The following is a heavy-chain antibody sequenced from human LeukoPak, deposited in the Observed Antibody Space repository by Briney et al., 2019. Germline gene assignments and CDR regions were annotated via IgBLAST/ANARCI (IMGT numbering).Heavy chain of an antibody. CDR2: IYYSGST. CDR1: GGSISSYY. J-gene: IGHJ3*02. D-gene: IGHD1-1*01. V-gene: IGHV4-59*12. CDR3: ARDDWNDGGGDAFDI. Sequence: PSETLSLTCTVSGGSISSYYWSWIRQPPGKGLEWIGYIYYSGSTYYNPSLKSRVTISVDTSKNQFSLKLSSVTAADTAVYYCARDDWNDGGGDAFDIWGQGTMVTVSS.